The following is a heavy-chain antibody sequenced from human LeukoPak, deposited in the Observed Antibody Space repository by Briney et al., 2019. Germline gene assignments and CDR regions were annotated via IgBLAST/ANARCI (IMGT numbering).Heavy chain of an antibody. J-gene: IGHJ4*02. CDR2: INPNSGGT. D-gene: IGHD6-6*01. Sequence: ASVKVSCKASVYTFTGYYMHWVRQSPGQGLEWMGWINPNSGGTNYAQKFQGRVTMTRDTSISTAYMELSRLRSDDTAAYYCAREYQYSSSEYYFDYWGQGTLVTVSS. CDR1: VYTFTGYY. V-gene: IGHV1-2*02. CDR3: AREYQYSSSEYYFDY.